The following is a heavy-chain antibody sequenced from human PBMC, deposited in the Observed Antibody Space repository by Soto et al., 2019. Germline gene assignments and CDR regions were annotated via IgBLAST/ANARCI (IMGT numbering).Heavy chain of an antibody. CDR1: GPTFIAYY. CDR3: ARISVDVPE. J-gene: IGHJ4*02. Sequence: QLVQSGAEVKKPGASVKVSCKTSGPTFIAYYIHWVRQTPGQGLEWMGWIDPKSGGTTYEQKCLGRVTMTRDTSINTAYMELKTLTSDDTALYYCARISVDVPEWGQGTLITVSS. V-gene: IGHV1-2*02. CDR2: IDPKSGGT. D-gene: IGHD5-12*01.